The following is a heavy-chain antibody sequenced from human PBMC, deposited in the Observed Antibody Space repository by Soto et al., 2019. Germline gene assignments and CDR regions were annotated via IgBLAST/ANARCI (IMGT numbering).Heavy chain of an antibody. V-gene: IGHV4-4*07. CDR2: IYTSGTA. J-gene: IGHJ4*02. CDR3: ARDFDSSSWYRLDQ. Sequence: GPGPKISSETLSLTCTVSGGSIKTYYWSWVRQTAGKGLEWIGRIYTSGTANYNPSLKGRVIMSVDTSKNQFSLKMTSVTAADTAVYYCARDFDSSSWYRLDQWGQGIPVTASS. D-gene: IGHD6-13*01. CDR1: GGSIKTYY.